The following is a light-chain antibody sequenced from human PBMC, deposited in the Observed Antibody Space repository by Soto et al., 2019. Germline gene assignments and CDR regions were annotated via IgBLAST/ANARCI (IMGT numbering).Light chain of an antibody. CDR2: EVS. V-gene: IGLV2-23*02. CDR1: SSDVGSYNL. J-gene: IGLJ7*01. Sequence: QSVLTQPASVSGSPGQSITISCTGTSSDVGSYNLVSWYQQHPGKAPKLMIYEVSKRPSGVSNRFSGSKSGNTASLTISGLQAEDEADYYCCSDAGSSTFVAGFGGVTQLTVL. CDR3: CSDAGSSTFVAG.